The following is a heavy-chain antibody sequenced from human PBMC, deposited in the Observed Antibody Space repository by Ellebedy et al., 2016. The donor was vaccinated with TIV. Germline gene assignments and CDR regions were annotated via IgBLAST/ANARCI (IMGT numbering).Heavy chain of an antibody. CDR3: ARECGGSGADDY. Sequence: GESLKISCVASGFTFGALWMSWVRPAPGKWLEWVAYITGSSDTIEYADAVRGRFTIFRDNAKNSLYLQMNSLRGEDTAVHYWARECGGSGADDYWGQGTLVTVSS. CDR2: ITGSSDTI. D-gene: IGHD4-23*01. J-gene: IGHJ4*02. V-gene: IGHV3-48*01. CDR1: GFTFGALW.